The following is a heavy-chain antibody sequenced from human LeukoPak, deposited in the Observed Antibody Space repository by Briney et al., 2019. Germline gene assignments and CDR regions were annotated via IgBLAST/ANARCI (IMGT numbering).Heavy chain of an antibody. J-gene: IGHJ3*02. Sequence: GGSLRLSCVASGFTFTKCAMSWIRQAPGKGLEWVAIITATGDTAYYADSVKGRFTISRDNSKNTLYLQMNSLRAEDTAVYYCARLKTDNGAFDIWGQGTMVTVSS. CDR3: ARLKTDNGAFDI. V-gene: IGHV3-23*01. D-gene: IGHD2-8*01. CDR2: ITATGDTA. CDR1: GFTFTKCA.